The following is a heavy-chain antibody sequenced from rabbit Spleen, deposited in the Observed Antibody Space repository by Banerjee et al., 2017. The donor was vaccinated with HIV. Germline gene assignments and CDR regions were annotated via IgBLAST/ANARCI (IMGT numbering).Heavy chain of an antibody. CDR1: GFSFSSGYD. D-gene: IGHD1-1*01. CDR3: AREDVGGSVSL. Sequence: QSLEESGGGLVKPGASLTLTCTASGFSFSSGYDMCWVRQAPGKGLEWIGTIWTGSTGITWYASWAKGRFTISKTSSTTVTLQMTSLTAADTATYFCAREDVGGSVSLWGPGTLVTVS. J-gene: IGHJ6*01. CDR2: IWTGSTGIT. V-gene: IGHV1S40*01.